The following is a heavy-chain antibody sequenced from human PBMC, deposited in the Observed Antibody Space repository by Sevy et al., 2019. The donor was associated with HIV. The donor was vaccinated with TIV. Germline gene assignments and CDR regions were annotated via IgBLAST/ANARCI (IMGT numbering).Heavy chain of an antibody. CDR3: ARAYSSSWYYDYYYYYYMDV. CDR1: GFTFSSYA. D-gene: IGHD6-13*01. V-gene: IGHV3-23*01. CDR2: ISGSGGST. J-gene: IGHJ6*03. Sequence: GGSLRLSCAASGFTFSSYAMSWIRQAPGKGLEWVSAISGSGGSTYYADSVKGRSTISRDNSKNTLYLQMNSLRAEDTAVYYCARAYSSSWYYDYYYYYYMDVWGKWTTVTVSS.